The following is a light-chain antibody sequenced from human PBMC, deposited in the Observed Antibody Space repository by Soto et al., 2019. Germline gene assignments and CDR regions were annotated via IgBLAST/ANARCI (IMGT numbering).Light chain of an antibody. J-gene: IGLJ2*01. CDR3: AAWHDSLNGPVI. CDR1: SSNIGSKT. V-gene: IGLV1-44*01. Sequence: QAVVTQPPSASGTPGQRVTIPCSGTSSNIGSKTVNWYQQHPGTAPKLLIYSNDQRPSGVPDRFSGSKSGTSASLAISGLQSEDEADYYCAAWHDSLNGPVIFGGGTKVTVL. CDR2: SND.